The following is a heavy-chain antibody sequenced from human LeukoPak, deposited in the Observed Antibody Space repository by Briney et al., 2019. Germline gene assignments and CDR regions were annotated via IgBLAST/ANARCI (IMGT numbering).Heavy chain of an antibody. CDR1: GFTFSSYS. V-gene: IGHV3-21*01. CDR3: ARGNARLEWLPDYYYYGMDV. J-gene: IGHJ6*02. D-gene: IGHD3-3*01. Sequence: GGSLRLSCAASGFTFSSYSMNWVRQAPGKGREWVSSISSSSSYIYYADSVKGRFTISRDNAKNSLYLQMNSLRAEDTAVYYCARGNARLEWLPDYYYYGMDVWGQGTTVTVSS. CDR2: ISSSSSYI.